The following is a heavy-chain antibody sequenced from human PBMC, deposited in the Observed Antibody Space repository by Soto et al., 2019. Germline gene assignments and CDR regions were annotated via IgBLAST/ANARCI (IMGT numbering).Heavy chain of an antibody. J-gene: IGHJ3*01. V-gene: IGHV4-30-4*01. CDR1: GGSVGSGEYY. D-gene: IGHD5-18*01. Sequence: SETLSLTCTVSGGSVGSGEYYYSWIRQPPGKGLEWIGYIYDSGITNYTPSLKGRVTLSLDRSNNQVSLKLRSVTAADTAVYFCARDVAHGYTENVWGQGTMVTVSS. CDR2: IYDSGIT. CDR3: ARDVAHGYTENV.